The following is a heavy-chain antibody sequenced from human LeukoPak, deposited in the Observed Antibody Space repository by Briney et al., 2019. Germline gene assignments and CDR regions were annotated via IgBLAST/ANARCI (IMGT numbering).Heavy chain of an antibody. V-gene: IGHV1-46*01. CDR2: INPSGGST. CDR1: GYTFTSYY. J-gene: IGHJ5*02. CDR3: ARDRGYCSGGSCYQRANWFDP. D-gene: IGHD2-15*01. Sequence: ASVKVSCKASGYTFTSYYTHWVRQAPGQGLEWMGIINPSGGSTSYAQKFQGRVTMTRDTSTSTVYMELSSLRSEDTAVYYCARDRGYCSGGSCYQRANWFDPWGQGTLVTVSS.